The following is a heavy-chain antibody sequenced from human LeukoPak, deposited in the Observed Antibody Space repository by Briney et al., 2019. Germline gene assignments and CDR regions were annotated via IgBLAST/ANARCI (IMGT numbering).Heavy chain of an antibody. D-gene: IGHD3-10*01. CDR2: IYSGGST. CDR1: GFTVSSNY. J-gene: IGHJ6*02. Sequence: GALRLSCAASGFTVSSNYMSWVRQAPGKGLEWVSVIYSGGSTYYADSVKGRFTISRDNSKNTLYLQMNSLRAEDTAVYYCARDRGGSYGMDVWGQGTTDTVSS. V-gene: IGHV3-53*01. CDR3: ARDRGGSYGMDV.